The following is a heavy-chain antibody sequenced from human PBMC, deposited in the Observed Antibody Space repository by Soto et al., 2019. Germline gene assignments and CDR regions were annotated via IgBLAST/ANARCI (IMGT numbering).Heavy chain of an antibody. CDR1: GFTFSSYW. V-gene: IGHV3-7*01. J-gene: IGHJ6*03. CDR3: ASALNAYSYYYYMDV. CDR2: IKQDGSEK. Sequence: EVQLVESGGGLVQPGGSLRLSCAASGFTFSSYWMSWVRQAPGKGLEWVANIKQDGSEKYYVDSVKGRFTISRDNAKNSLYLQMNSLRAEDTAVYYCASALNAYSYYYYMDVWGKGTTVTVSS.